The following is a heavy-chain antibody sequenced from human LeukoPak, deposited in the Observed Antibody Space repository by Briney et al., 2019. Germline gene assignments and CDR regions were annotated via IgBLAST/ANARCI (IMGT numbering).Heavy chain of an antibody. CDR1: GFTFSNSA. CDR3: AKAGGPRRYWFFDV. J-gene: IGHJ2*01. D-gene: IGHD2-15*01. Sequence: GGSLRLSCVASGFTFSNSAMSWVRQAPGKGLEWVSAISGSGDTKYYADSVKGRFTISRDNSKNTLYLQMNSLRAEDTAVYFCAKAGGPRRYWFFDVWGRDTPVTVSS. V-gene: IGHV3-23*01. CDR2: ISGSGDTK.